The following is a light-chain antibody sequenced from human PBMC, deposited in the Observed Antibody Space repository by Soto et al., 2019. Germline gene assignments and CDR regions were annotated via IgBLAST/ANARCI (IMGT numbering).Light chain of an antibody. CDR1: QSVSSSY. Sequence: EIVLTQSPGTLSLSPGERATLSCRASQSVSSSYLAWYQQKPGQAPRLLIYGASSRATGIPDRFSGSGSGTDFTLTISGLEPEDFAVYYCQQYGSSPTFGQATKVDIK. V-gene: IGKV3-20*01. J-gene: IGKJ1*01. CDR2: GAS. CDR3: QQYGSSPT.